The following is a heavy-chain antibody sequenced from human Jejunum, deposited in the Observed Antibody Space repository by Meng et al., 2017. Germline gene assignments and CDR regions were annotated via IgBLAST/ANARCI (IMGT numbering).Heavy chain of an antibody. CDR2: IGWAGGSM. Sequence: GESLKISCAASGFKFGSYGMHWVLQLPGKGLEWVALIGWAGGSMNYADSVRGRFTVSRDNSNNLLYLQMNSLRPEDSGLYFCAKDRMGCSGSSCHLLFEYWGQGTLVTVSS. D-gene: IGHD2-15*01. V-gene: IGHV3-43D*03. CDR3: AKDRMGCSGSSCHLLFEY. J-gene: IGHJ4*02. CDR1: GFKFGSYG.